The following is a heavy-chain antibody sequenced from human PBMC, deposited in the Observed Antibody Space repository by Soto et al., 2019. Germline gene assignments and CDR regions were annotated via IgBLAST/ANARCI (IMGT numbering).Heavy chain of an antibody. V-gene: IGHV4-4*02. J-gene: IGHJ4*02. CDR3: ARERGAGTYQGFDY. Sequence: QVQLQESGPGLVKPSGTLSLTCAVSGGSISSNNWWHWVRQPPGKGLEWIGEIYHNGSTNYSPSLKSRVTMSVDQSKNQFSLSLSSVTAADTAVYYCARERGAGTYQGFDYWGQGTLVTVSS. CDR2: IYHNGST. CDR1: GGSISSNNW. D-gene: IGHD1-26*01.